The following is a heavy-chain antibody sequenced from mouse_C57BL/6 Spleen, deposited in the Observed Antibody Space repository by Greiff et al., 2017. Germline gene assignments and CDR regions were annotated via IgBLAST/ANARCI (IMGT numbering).Heavy chain of an antibody. V-gene: IGHV1-43*01. J-gene: IGHJ1*03. Sequence: DVQLQESGPELVKPGASVKISCKASGYSFTGYYMHWVKQSSEKSLEWIGEINPSTGGTSYNQKFKGKATLTVDKSSSTAYMPLKSLTSEDSAVYYCASRVGSSSYWYFDVWGTGTTVTVSS. CDR3: ASRVGSSSYWYFDV. D-gene: IGHD1-1*01. CDR1: GYSFTGYY. CDR2: INPSTGGT.